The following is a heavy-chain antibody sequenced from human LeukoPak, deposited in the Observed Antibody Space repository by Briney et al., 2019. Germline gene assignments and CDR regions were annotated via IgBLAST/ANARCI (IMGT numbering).Heavy chain of an antibody. CDR2: ITSSSSYI. J-gene: IGHJ4*02. D-gene: IGHD6-13*01. CDR1: GFTFSSYS. Sequence: GGSLRLSCAASGFTFSSYSMNWVRQAPGKGLEWVSSITSSSSYIYYADSVKGRFTISRDNAKNTLFLQMNSLRAEDTAVYYCTGHHQAYSRTYWGQGTLVTVSS. V-gene: IGHV3-21*01. CDR3: TGHHQAYSRTY.